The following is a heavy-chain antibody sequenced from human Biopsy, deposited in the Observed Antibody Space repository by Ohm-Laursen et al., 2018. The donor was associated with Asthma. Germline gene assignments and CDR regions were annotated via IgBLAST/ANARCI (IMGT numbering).Heavy chain of an antibody. J-gene: IGHJ4*02. Sequence: SQTLSLTYTVSGDSITSGGCCWNWIRQHPGKGLEWIGYIHHSGTSYFNPSLKSRVTISVDTSKNHFSLKLSSVTAADTAVYYCARHWDWGSFFDYWGQGTPVTVSS. CDR1: GDSITSGGCC. V-gene: IGHV4-31*03. CDR3: ARHWDWGSFFDY. D-gene: IGHD7-27*01. CDR2: IHHSGTS.